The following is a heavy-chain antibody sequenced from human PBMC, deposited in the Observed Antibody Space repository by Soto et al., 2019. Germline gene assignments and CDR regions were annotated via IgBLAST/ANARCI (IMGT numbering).Heavy chain of an antibody. CDR1: GFTFSNAW. D-gene: IGHD2-21*02. V-gene: IGHV3-15*01. CDR3: TTTYGGNSAYYYGMDV. Sequence: AGGSLRLSCAASGFTFSNAWMSWVRQAPGKGLEWVGRIKSKTDGGTTDYAAPVKGRFTISRDDSKNTLYLQMNSLKTEDTAVYYCTTTYGGNSAYYYGMDVWGQGTTVTVSS. CDR2: IKSKTDGGTT. J-gene: IGHJ6*02.